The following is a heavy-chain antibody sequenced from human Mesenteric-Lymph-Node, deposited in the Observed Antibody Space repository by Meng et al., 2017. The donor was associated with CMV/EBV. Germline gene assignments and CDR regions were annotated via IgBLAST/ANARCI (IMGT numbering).Heavy chain of an antibody. D-gene: IGHD3-9*01. CDR2: INHSGST. CDR3: ARGSSYDILTGYFDY. J-gene: IGHJ4*02. V-gene: IGHV4-34*01. Sequence: QVELTPGGAGLLKPSETLSVTCAVYGGSFSGYYWNWIRQSPEKGLEWIGEINHSGSTTYNPSFTSRIIISVDTSTNQISLNMSSVTAADTAVYYCARGSSYDILTGYFDYWGQGALVTVSS. CDR1: GGSFSGYY.